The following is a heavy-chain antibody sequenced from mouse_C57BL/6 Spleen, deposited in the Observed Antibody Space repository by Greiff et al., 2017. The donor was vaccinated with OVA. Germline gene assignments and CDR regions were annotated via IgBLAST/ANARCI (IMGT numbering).Heavy chain of an antibody. CDR3: ARHSAGTEYYAMDY. Sequence: VQLQQSGPGLVAPSQSLSITCTVSGFSLTSYGVHWVRQPPGKGLEWLVVIWSDGSTTYNSALKSRLSISKDNSKSQVFLKMNSLQTDDTAMYYCARHSAGTEYYAMDYWGQGTSVTVSS. V-gene: IGHV2-6-1*01. CDR2: IWSDGST. J-gene: IGHJ4*01. D-gene: IGHD4-1*01. CDR1: GFSLTSYG.